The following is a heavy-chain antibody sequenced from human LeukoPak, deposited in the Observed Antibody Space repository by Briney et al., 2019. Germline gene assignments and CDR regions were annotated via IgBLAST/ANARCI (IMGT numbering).Heavy chain of an antibody. J-gene: IGHJ5*02. D-gene: IGHD3-10*01. CDR3: ARKSRGRNWFDP. CDR1: GGSISSSSYY. V-gene: IGHV4-39*01. Sequence: SQTLSLTCTVSGGSISSSSYYWGWIRQPPGKGLEWIGSIYYSGSTYYNPSLKSRVTISVDTSKNQFSLKLSSVTAADTAVYYCARKSRGRNWFDPWGQGTLVTVSS. CDR2: IYYSGST.